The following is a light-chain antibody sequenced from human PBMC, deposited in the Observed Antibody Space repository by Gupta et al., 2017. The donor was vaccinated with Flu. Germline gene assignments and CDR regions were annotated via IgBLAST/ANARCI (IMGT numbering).Light chain of an antibody. J-gene: IGKJ1*01. CDR1: QSVSSH. V-gene: IGKV3-15*01. Sequence: EIVMTQSPATLSVSPGERATLSCRASQSVSSHLAWYQQKTGQAPRLLIYGASTRATDIPARFSGSGSVTEFSLTISSLQSEDFAVYYCHQEDDWHSTFGQGTKVEVK. CDR3: HQEDDWHST. CDR2: GAS.